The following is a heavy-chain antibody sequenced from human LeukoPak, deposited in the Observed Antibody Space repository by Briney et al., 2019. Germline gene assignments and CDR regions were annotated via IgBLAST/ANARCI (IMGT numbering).Heavy chain of an antibody. CDR3: ARAVGNTAMVTYGYFDY. Sequence: GASVKVSCKASGYTFTGYYMHWVRQAPGQGLEWMGRINPNSGGANYAQKFQGRVTMTRDTSISIAYMELSRLRSDDTAVYYCARAVGNTAMVTYGYFDYWGQGTLVTVSS. CDR2: INPNSGGA. CDR1: GYTFTGYY. D-gene: IGHD5-18*01. V-gene: IGHV1-2*06. J-gene: IGHJ4*02.